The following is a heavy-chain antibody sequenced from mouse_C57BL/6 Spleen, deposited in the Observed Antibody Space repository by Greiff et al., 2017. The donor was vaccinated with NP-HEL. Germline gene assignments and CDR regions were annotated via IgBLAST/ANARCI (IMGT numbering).Heavy chain of an antibody. CDR3: ARGSYYGSSSYYFDY. D-gene: IGHD1-1*01. CDR1: GYAFSSSW. J-gene: IGHJ2*01. CDR2: IYPGDGDT. Sequence: QVQLQQSGPELVKPGASVKISCKASGYAFSSSWMNWVKQRPGKGLEWIGRIYPGDGDTNYNGKFKGKATLTADKSSSTAYMQLSSLTSEDSAVYFCARGSYYGSSSYYFDYWGQGTTLTDSS. V-gene: IGHV1-82*01.